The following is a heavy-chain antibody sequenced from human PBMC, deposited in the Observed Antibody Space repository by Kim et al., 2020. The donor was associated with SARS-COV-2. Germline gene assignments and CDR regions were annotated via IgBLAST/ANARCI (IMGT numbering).Heavy chain of an antibody. CDR3: ARGATGTFDI. J-gene: IGHJ3*02. CDR2: SKT. Sequence: SKTFYADSVKGQFTISRDNAKNTVYLQMNNLRAEDTAVYYCARGATGTFDIWGQGTMVTVSS. V-gene: IGHV3-74*01. D-gene: IGHD3-9*01.